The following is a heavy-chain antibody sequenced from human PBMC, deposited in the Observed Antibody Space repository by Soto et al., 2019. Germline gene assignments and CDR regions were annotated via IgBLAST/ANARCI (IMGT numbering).Heavy chain of an antibody. Sequence: QVQLVESGGGLVKPGGSLRLSCAASGFTFSDFYMSWIRQAPGKGLEWISYISSGSTNIFYADSVKGRFTASRDNAKNSVYLQMDSLRAEDTAVYYCARDRNAAGSDYWGQGTLVTVSS. CDR2: ISSGSTNI. D-gene: IGHD1-1*01. J-gene: IGHJ4*02. CDR1: GFTFSDFY. V-gene: IGHV3-11*01. CDR3: ARDRNAAGSDY.